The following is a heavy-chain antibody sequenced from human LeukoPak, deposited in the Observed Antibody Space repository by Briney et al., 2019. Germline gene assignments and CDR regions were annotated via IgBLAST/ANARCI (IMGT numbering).Heavy chain of an antibody. CDR1: GFTFSSYG. Sequence: GGSLRLSCAASGFTFSSYGMHWVRQAPGKGLEWVAVISYDGSNKYYADSVKGRFTISRDNSKNTLYLQMNSLRAEDTAVYYCAQLHSFDYWGQGTLVTVSS. V-gene: IGHV3-30*18. J-gene: IGHJ4*02. D-gene: IGHD4-11*01. CDR2: ISYDGSNK. CDR3: AQLHSFDY.